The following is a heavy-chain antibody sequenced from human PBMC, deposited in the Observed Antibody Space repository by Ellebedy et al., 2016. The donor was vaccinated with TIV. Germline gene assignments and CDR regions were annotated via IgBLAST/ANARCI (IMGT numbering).Heavy chain of an antibody. CDR2: INAGNGNT. CDR3: ARDFFSDILTGYLAY. J-gene: IGHJ4*02. CDR1: GYTFTSYA. Sequence: ASVKVSCKASGYTFTSYAMHWVRQAPGQRLEWMGWINAGNGNTKYSQKFQGRVTITRDTSASTAYMELSSLRSEDTAVYYCARDFFSDILTGYLAYWGQGTLVTVSS. V-gene: IGHV1-3*01. D-gene: IGHD3-9*01.